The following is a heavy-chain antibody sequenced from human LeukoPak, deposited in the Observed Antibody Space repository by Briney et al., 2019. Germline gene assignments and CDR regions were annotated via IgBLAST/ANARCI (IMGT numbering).Heavy chain of an antibody. V-gene: IGHV3-21*04. CDR2: ISSSSSYI. CDR3: ARWEGATGFDY. CDR1: GFTFSSYS. D-gene: IGHD1-26*01. J-gene: IGHJ4*02. Sequence: GGSLRLSCAASGFTFSSYSMNWVRQAPGKGLEWVSSISSSSSYIYYADSVKGRFAISRDNSKNTLYLQMNSLRAEDTAVYYCARWEGATGFDYWGQGTLVTVSS.